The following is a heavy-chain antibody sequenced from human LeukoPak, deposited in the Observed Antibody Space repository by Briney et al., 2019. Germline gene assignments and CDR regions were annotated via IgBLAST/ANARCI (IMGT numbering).Heavy chain of an antibody. CDR2: IYTSGTP. CDR3: AIDRMDPNWFDP. Sequence: SETLSLTCTVSGGSISSYYWSWIRQPAGKGLEWVGRIYTSGTPNYNPSLKTRVTMSLDTSNYQFSLKLSSVTAADTAVYYCAIDRMDPNWFDPWGQGTLVTVSS. D-gene: IGHD2-2*03. V-gene: IGHV4-4*07. J-gene: IGHJ5*02. CDR1: GGSISSYY.